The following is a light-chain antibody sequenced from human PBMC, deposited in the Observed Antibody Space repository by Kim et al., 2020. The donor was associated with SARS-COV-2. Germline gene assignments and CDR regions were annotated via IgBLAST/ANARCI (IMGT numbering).Light chain of an antibody. Sequence: ATSNCKSSQSVVYSSNNKNYVAWYQQKPGQPPKRLIYWASTREAGVPDRFSGSGSGTDFTLTISSLQAEDVAVYYCQQYYSTPRTFGQGTKVDIK. J-gene: IGKJ1*01. CDR3: QQYYSTPRT. CDR1: QSVVYSSNNKNY. CDR2: WAS. V-gene: IGKV4-1*01.